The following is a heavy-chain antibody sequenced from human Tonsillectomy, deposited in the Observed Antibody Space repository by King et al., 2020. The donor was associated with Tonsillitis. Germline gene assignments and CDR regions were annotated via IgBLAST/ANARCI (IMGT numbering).Heavy chain of an antibody. J-gene: IGHJ4*02. CDR1: GYTFTSYY. V-gene: IGHV1-46*03. D-gene: IGHD3-22*01. CDR3: ARDSSPGSYYDSSGYLDY. CDR2: INPSGGST. Sequence: VQLVESGAEVKKPGASVKVSCKASGYTFTSYYIHWVRQAPGQGLEWMGIINPSGGSTSYAQKFHGRVTMTRDTSTSTVYMELSSLRSEDTAVYYCARDSSPGSYYDSSGYLDYWGQGTLVTVSS.